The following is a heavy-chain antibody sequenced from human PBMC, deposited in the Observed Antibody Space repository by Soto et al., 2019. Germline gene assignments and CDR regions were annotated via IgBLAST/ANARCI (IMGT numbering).Heavy chain of an antibody. D-gene: IGHD5-12*01. CDR1: GGSISSGGYY. CDR2: IYYSGST. V-gene: IGHV4-31*03. Sequence: SETLSLTCTVSGGSISSGGYYWSWIRQHPGKGLEWIGYIYYSGSTYYNPSLKSRVTISVDTSKNQFSLKLSSVTAADTAVYYCARDRSGYDQDRSFDYWGQGTLVTVSS. J-gene: IGHJ4*02. CDR3: ARDRSGYDQDRSFDY.